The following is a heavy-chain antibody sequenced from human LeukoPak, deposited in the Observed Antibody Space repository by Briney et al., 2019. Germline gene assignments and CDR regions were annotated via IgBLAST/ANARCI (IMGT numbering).Heavy chain of an antibody. CDR2: IYFDGNT. Sequence: PSETLSLTCTVSGGSIGSSSYYWGWIRQAPGKGLEWIVTIYFDGNTFYNPSLKSRVTLSLDMSKTQFSLRLASVTAADTAIYYCAAENGNFWIGYHYFEDWGQGSLVSVSS. D-gene: IGHD3-3*01. V-gene: IGHV4-39*01. CDR3: AAENGNFWIGYHYFED. CDR1: GGSIGSSSYY. J-gene: IGHJ4*02.